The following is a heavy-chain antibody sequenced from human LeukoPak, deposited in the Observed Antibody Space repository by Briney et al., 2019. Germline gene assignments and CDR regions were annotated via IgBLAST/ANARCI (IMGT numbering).Heavy chain of an antibody. V-gene: IGHV3-21*01. D-gene: IGHD5-12*01. Sequence: GGSLRLSCAASGFTFSSYSMNWVRQAPGKGLEWVSSISSSSSYIYYADSVKGRFTISRDYAKNSLYLQMNSLRAEDTAVYYCARDTSGSFYYYMDVWGKGTTVTVSS. J-gene: IGHJ6*03. CDR1: GFTFSSYS. CDR3: ARDTSGSFYYYMDV. CDR2: ISSSSSYI.